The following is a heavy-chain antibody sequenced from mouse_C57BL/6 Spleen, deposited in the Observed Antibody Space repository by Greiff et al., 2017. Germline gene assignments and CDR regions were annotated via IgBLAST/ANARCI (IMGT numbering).Heavy chain of an antibody. D-gene: IGHD1-1*01. CDR2: IDPSDSYT. Sequence: QVQLQQSGAELVMPGASVKLSCKASGYTFTSYWMHWVKQRPGQGLEWIGEIDPSDSYTNYNQKFKGKSTLTVDKSSSTAYMQLSSLTSEYSAVYYCARSDYYGSSYWYFDVWGTGTTVTVSS. V-gene: IGHV1-69*01. J-gene: IGHJ1*03. CDR3: ARSDYYGSSYWYFDV. CDR1: GYTFTSYW.